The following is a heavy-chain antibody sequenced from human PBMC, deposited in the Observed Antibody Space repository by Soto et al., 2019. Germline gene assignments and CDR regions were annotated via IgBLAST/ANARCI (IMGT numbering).Heavy chain of an antibody. CDR2: IYYSGST. J-gene: IGHJ5*02. CDR3: ARLGSSSWYSWFDP. V-gene: IGHV4-59*01. D-gene: IGHD6-13*01. Sequence: PSETLSLTCTVSGGSISSYYWSWIRQPPGKGLEWIGYIYYSGSTNYNPSLKSRVTISVDTSKNQFSLKLSSVTAADTAVYYCARLGSSSWYSWFDPWGQGXLVTVYS. CDR1: GGSISSYY.